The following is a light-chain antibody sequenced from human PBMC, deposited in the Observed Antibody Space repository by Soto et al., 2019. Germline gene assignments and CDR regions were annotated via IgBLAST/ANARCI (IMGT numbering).Light chain of an antibody. CDR1: SSDVGDYNF. CDR2: EVS. Sequence: QSALTQPPSASGSPGQSVTISCTGTSSDVGDYNFVSWYQQHPGKAPELLIYEVSKRPSGVPDRFSGSKSGNTASLTVSGLQAEDEADYYCGSYAGINKVLFGGGTKLTVL. J-gene: IGLJ2*01. V-gene: IGLV2-8*01. CDR3: GSYAGINKVL.